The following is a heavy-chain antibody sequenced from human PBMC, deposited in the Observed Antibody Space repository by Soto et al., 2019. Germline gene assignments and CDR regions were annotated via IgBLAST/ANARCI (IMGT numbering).Heavy chain of an antibody. V-gene: IGHV1-69*13. CDR1: GGTFSSYA. CDR2: IIPIFGTA. Sequence: SVKVSCKASGGTFSSYAISWVRQAPGQGLEWMGGIIPIFGTANYAQKFQGRVTITADESTSTAYMELSSLRFEDTAVYFCARWGCSGGSCYSHFGRSLDVWGQGTTVTVS. J-gene: IGHJ6*02. CDR3: ARWGCSGGSCYSHFGRSLDV. D-gene: IGHD2-15*01.